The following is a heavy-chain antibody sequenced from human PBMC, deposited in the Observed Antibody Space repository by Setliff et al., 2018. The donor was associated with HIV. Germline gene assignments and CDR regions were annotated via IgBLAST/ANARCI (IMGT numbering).Heavy chain of an antibody. CDR3: ARLSKYYDFWTPDS. J-gene: IGHJ4*02. CDR2: IWSVDSDT. D-gene: IGHD3-3*01. V-gene: IGHV5-51*01. CDR1: ASSFTNYW. Sequence: GESLKISCQGSASSFTNYWVGWVRQMPDEGLEWLGLIWSVDSDTIYNPSFQGQVTLSADKSISTVYLQWSSLRAPDTAMYYCARLSKYYDFWTPDSWGQGTLVTVSS.